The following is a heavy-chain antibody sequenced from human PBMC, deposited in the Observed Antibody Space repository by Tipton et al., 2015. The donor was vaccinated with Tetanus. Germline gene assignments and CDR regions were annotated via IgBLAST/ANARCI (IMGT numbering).Heavy chain of an antibody. D-gene: IGHD1-26*01. J-gene: IGHJ4*02. V-gene: IGHV5-51*01. CDR3: ARMYSASSPFDH. CDR1: GYSFTSHW. CDR2: IFPDDSDT. Sequence: MQLVQSGADVKKPGESLKISCKASGYSFTSHWIGWVRQMHGKGLEWMGMIFPDDSDTRYSLSFQGHVTFSVDKSTSTVYLQWSSLKASDTAMYFCARMYSASSPFDHWGQGTLVAVSS.